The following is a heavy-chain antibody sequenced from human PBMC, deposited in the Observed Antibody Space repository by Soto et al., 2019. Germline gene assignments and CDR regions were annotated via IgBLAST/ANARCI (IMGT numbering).Heavy chain of an antibody. CDR3: ARSGAGSGWL. J-gene: IGHJ4*02. Sequence: QVQLQESGPGLVKPSETLSLTCTVSGGSVSSGRYYWSWIRQPPGKGLEWIGYIHYSGSTNYNPALKSLVTRSVDTSNNQFSLRISSVTAADTAVYYGARSGAGSGWLGGQGTLVTVSS. D-gene: IGHD6-19*01. CDR1: GGSVSSGRYY. CDR2: IHYSGST. V-gene: IGHV4-61*01.